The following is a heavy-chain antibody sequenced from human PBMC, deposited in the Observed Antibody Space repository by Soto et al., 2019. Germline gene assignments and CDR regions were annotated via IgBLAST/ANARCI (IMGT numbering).Heavy chain of an antibody. V-gene: IGHV3-30-3*01. Sequence: GGSLRLSCAASGFTFSSYAMHWVRQAPGKGLEWVAVISYDGSNKYYADSVKGRFTISRDNSKNTLYLQMNSLRAEDTAVYYCAREPPPDDILTGSHGDYWGQGTLVTVSS. CDR1: GFTFSSYA. CDR3: AREPPPDDILTGSHGDY. J-gene: IGHJ4*02. D-gene: IGHD3-9*01. CDR2: ISYDGSNK.